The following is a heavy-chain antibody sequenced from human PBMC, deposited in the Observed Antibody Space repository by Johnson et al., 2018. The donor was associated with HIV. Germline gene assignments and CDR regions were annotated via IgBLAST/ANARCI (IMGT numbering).Heavy chain of an antibody. CDR2: INWNGGST. V-gene: IGHV3-20*04. D-gene: IGHD6-13*01. J-gene: IGHJ3*02. Sequence: VQLVESGGGVVRPGGSLRLSCAASGFTFDDYGMSWVRPAPGKGLELVSGINWNGGSTGYADSVKGRFPISRDNAKNSLYLQMNSLRAEDTALYYCATSTVSDSSSWYHLEMAFDIWGQGTMVTVSS. CDR3: ATSTVSDSSSWYHLEMAFDI. CDR1: GFTFDDYG.